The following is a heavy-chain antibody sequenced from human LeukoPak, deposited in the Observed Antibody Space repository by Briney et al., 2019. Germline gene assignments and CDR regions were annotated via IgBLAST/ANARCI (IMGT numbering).Heavy chain of an antibody. J-gene: IGHJ6*03. CDR3: ARRNSMDV. Sequence: GGSLRLSCADSGFTLNRYWMSWVRQAPGEGLEWVANIKEDGSEKHYVDSVKGRFTISRDNAKNSLYLQMNSLRAEDTAVYYCARRNSMDVWGKGATVTVSS. V-gene: IGHV3-7*01. CDR2: IKEDGSEK. CDR1: GFTLNRYW.